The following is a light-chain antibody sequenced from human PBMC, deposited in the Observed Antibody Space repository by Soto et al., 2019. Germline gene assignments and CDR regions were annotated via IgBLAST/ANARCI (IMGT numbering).Light chain of an antibody. CDR2: GAS. Sequence: EIVLTQSPATLSVSQGERATLSCRASESVSNNLAWYQQKPGQAPRLLIFGASARATGIPARFSGSGSGTEFTLTISSLQSEDSAVYYCQQYNKWPLTFGGGTKGEIK. CDR3: QQYNKWPLT. V-gene: IGKV3-15*01. J-gene: IGKJ4*02. CDR1: ESVSNN.